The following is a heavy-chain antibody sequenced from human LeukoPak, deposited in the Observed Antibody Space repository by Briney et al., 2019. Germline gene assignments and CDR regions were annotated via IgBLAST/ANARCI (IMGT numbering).Heavy chain of an antibody. J-gene: IGHJ4*02. D-gene: IGHD1-26*01. CDR2: ISWNSGSI. CDR1: GFTFDDYA. V-gene: IGHV3-9*03. Sequence: GGSLRLSCAASGFTFDDYAMHWVRQAPGKGLEWVSGISWNSGSIGYADSVKGRFTISRDNAKNSLYLQMNSLRAEDMALYYCAEALGSYFRLDAFDIWGQGSLVTVSS. CDR3: AEALGSYFRLDAFDI.